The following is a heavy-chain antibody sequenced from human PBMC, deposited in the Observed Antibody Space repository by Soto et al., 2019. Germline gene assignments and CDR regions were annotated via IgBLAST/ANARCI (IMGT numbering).Heavy chain of an antibody. D-gene: IGHD5-18*01. J-gene: IGHJ4*02. V-gene: IGHV4-4*07. CDR2: FYTNMNS. CDR1: GASISSYY. CDR3: LSGLRGYGCHALFHYFHS. Sequence: GTLALTCADSGASISSYYWSWIRQPAGKGLEGVGRFYTNMNSNYSTSLKCRVTMSVHTSKNQFSLSLSSVTAADTAVYYCLSGLRGYGCHALFHYFHSWGQGILVPVSS.